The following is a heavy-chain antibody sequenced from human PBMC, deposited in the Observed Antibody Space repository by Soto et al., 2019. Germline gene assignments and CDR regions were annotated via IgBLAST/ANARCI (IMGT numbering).Heavy chain of an antibody. CDR1: GFTFSAYY. CDR3: AWILLDEYSSSWRSDYYGMDV. J-gene: IGHJ6*04. Sequence: ASVKVSCKASGFTFSAYYIYWVRQAPGQGLEWIGWINPNSGGTNNAQKFQGRVTMTRDTSTNTVYMELSALISDETAVYFCAWILLDEYSSSWRSDYYGMDVWGKGPTATVP. V-gene: IGHV1-2*02. D-gene: IGHD6-13*01. CDR2: INPNSGGT.